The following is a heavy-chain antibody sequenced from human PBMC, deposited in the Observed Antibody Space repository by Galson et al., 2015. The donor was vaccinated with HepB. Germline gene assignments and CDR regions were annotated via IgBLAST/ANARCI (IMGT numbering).Heavy chain of an antibody. J-gene: IGHJ4*02. V-gene: IGHV2-5*02. Sequence: PALVKPTQTLTLTCTFSGFLLSTSGVGVGWIRQPPGKALEWLALIYWDDDKRDSPSLRRRLTITKDISKNQVVLTLTNMDPVDTATYYCAHRRGVTSLVDYWGQGTLVTVSS. CDR1: GFLLSTSGVG. CDR2: IYWDDDK. CDR3: AHRRGVTSLVDY. D-gene: IGHD4-11*01.